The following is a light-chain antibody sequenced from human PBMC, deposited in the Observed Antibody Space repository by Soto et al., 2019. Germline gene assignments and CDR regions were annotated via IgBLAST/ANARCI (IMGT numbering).Light chain of an antibody. CDR3: HQRSNWPSVT. CDR1: QSVATY. Sequence: DIVLTQSPATLSLSPGERATLSCRASQSVATYLAWYQQKPGQAPRLLIYDAINRATGIPARFSGCGSATDFTLPISSLEHEDFAVYYCHQRSNWPSVTFGGGTKVEIK. J-gene: IGKJ4*01. CDR2: DAI. V-gene: IGKV3-11*01.